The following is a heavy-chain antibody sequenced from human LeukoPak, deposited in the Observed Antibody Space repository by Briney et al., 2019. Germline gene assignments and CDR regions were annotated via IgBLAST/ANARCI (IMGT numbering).Heavy chain of an antibody. V-gene: IGHV4-59*02. J-gene: IGHJ3*02. D-gene: IGHD3-16*01. CDR2: IHYSGGA. CDR1: GGSVTTYH. Sequence: SETLSLTCAVSGGSVTTYHWTWIRQPPGKGLEWIGHIHYSGGADYNPSLKCRVSMSLDTSKNHFSLRLTSVTAADTGVYFCARAEGAASHIWGQGTMVSVSS. CDR3: ARAEGAASHI.